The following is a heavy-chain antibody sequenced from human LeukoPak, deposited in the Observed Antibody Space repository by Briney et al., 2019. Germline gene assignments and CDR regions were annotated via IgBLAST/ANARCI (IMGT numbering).Heavy chain of an antibody. CDR1: GRSLSSSSYY. V-gene: IGHV4-39*01. D-gene: IGHD3-10*01. CDR2: IYYSGST. Sequence: SETLSLTCTVSGRSLSSSSYYSGWIRQPPGKGLEWIGSIYYSGSTYYNPSLKNRVTIAVDTSKNQFSLKLSSVTAADTAVYYCARQAVGGWVREFYRPYYFDYWGQGTLVTVSS. CDR3: ARQAVGGWVREFYRPYYFDY. J-gene: IGHJ4*02.